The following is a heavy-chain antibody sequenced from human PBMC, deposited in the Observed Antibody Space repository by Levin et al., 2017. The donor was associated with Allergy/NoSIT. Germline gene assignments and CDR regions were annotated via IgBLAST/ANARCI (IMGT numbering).Heavy chain of an antibody. V-gene: IGHV3-48*03. Sequence: GGSLRLSCAASGFTFSSYEMNWVRQAPGKGLEWISYISISGSGIYYADSVKGRFSISRDNAKKSLYLQMNGLRGERTAVYYCAKDSTGTGGFDDWGQGTLVTVSS. CDR2: ISISGSGI. CDR3: AKDSTGTGGFDD. D-gene: IGHD3-10*01. CDR1: GFTFSSYE. J-gene: IGHJ5*02.